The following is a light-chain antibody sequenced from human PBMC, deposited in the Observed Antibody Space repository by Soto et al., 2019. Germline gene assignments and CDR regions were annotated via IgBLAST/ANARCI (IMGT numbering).Light chain of an antibody. CDR3: RQYNIWPPYT. V-gene: IGKV3-15*01. CDR1: QSVSSD. Sequence: EIVMTQSPATLSVSPGDRVTLSCRASQSVSSDLAWYQQRPGQAPRLLIYGASTRATGIPARFSGTGSGTEFTLTISRLQAEDCAIYSCRQYNIWPPYTFFQGTKLDIK. J-gene: IGKJ2*01. CDR2: GAS.